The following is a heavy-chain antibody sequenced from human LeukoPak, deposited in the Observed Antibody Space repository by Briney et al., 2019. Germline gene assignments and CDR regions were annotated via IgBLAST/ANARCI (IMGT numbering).Heavy chain of an antibody. Sequence: GGSLGLSCAASGFTFSDYYMSWIRQAPGKGLEWVSYISSSGRTIYYADSVEGRFTISRDNAKNSLFLQMNSLRAEDTAVYYCARRDSSSWYGVDYWGQGTLVAVSS. V-gene: IGHV3-11*01. CDR3: ARRDSSSWYGVDY. D-gene: IGHD6-13*01. CDR2: ISSSGRTI. CDR1: GFTFSDYY. J-gene: IGHJ4*02.